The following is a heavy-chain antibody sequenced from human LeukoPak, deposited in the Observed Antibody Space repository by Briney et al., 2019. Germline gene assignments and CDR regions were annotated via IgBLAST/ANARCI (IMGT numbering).Heavy chain of an antibody. V-gene: IGHV3-9*01. D-gene: IGHD6-19*01. J-gene: IGHJ4*02. CDR2: ISWNSGSI. CDR3: AKDSGYSSGWLDY. Sequence: QPGRSLRLSCAASGFTFDDYAMHWVRQAPGKGLEWVSGISWNSGSIGYADSVKGRFTISRDNAKNSLYLQMNSLRAEDTALYYCAKDSGYSSGWLDYWGQGTLVTVSS. CDR1: GFTFDDYA.